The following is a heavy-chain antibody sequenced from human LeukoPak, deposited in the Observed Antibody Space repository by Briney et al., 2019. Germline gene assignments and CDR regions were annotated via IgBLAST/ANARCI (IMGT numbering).Heavy chain of an antibody. CDR1: GGSVSSYY. Sequence: SETLSLTCTVSGGSVSSYYWSWIRQPPGKGLEWIGYIYYSGSTNYNPSLKSRVTISVDTSKNQLSLKLSSVTAADTAVYYCARLYRLYYFDYWGQGTLVTVSS. CDR3: ARLYRLYYFDY. CDR2: IYYSGST. V-gene: IGHV4-59*08. D-gene: IGHD3-16*02. J-gene: IGHJ4*02.